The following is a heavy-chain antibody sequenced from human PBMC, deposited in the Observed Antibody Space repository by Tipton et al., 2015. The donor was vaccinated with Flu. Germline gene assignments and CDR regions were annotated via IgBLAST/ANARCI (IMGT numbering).Heavy chain of an antibody. CDR2: VSYDGKKT. V-gene: IGHV3-30*04. Sequence: RSLRLSCAGSGFILGSYAMHWVRQVPGKGLEWGAVVSYDGKKTRYADSVRGRFPISRDNSKNTLYLEMSSLRPEDTAVYYCARAGGFHYYGLDVWGQGTAVTVSS. D-gene: IGHD2-15*01. CDR1: GFILGSYA. CDR3: ARAGGFHYYGLDV. J-gene: IGHJ6*02.